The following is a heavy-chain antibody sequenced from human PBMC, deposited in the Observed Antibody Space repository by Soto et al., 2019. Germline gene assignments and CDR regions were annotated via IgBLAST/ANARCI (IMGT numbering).Heavy chain of an antibody. CDR1: GGSISSGGYY. Sequence: SATLSLTCTVSGGSISSGGYYWSWIRQHPGKGLEWIGYIYYSGSTYYNPSLKSRVTISVDTSKNQFSLKLSSVTAADTAVYYCARVALGDYGDYVGNWFDPWGQGTLVTVSS. CDR2: IYYSGST. CDR3: ARVALGDYGDYVGNWFDP. J-gene: IGHJ5*02. V-gene: IGHV4-31*03. D-gene: IGHD4-17*01.